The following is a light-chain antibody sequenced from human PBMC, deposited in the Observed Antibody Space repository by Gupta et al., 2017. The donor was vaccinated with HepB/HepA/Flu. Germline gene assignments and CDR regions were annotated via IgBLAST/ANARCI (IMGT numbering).Light chain of an antibody. V-gene: IGLV2-14*03. J-gene: IGLJ1*01. CDR2: DVG. CDR3: SSLTPNDTYV. Sequence: ALSQPAPLSLCPGQSMTISCTTTSSDIGGYKYVSWYHQHPGKAPKVMIYDVGYRPSGVSNRFSGSKSGNTASLTITGPQAEDEADYYCSSLTPNDTYVFGTGTRVTVL. CDR1: SSDIGGYKY.